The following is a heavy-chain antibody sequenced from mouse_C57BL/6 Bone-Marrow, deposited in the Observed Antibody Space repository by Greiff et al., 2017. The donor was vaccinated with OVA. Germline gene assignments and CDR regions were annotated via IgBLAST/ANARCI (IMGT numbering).Heavy chain of an antibody. V-gene: IGHV2-4*01. CDR3: AKKDYYGNYDAMDY. CDR2: IWSGGST. D-gene: IGHD2-1*01. CDR1: GFSLTSYG. J-gene: IGHJ4*01. Sequence: QVQLQQSGPGLVQPSQSLSITCTVSGFSLTSYGVHWVRQPPGKGLEWLGVIWSGGSTDYNAAFISRLSISKDNSKSQVFFKMNSLQADDTAIYYCAKKDYYGNYDAMDYWGQGTSVTVSS.